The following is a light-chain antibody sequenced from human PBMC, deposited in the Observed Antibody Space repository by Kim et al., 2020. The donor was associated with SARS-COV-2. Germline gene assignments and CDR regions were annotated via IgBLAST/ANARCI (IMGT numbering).Light chain of an antibody. J-gene: IGLJ3*02. CDR1: SSDFGGYNY. CDR2: DVS. CDR3: SSYTSSSTWV. V-gene: IGLV2-14*03. Sequence: GQSITISCTGTSSDFGGYNYVSWYQQHPGKAPKLMIYDVSNRPSGVSNRFSGSKSGTTASLTISGLQAEDEADYYCSSYTSSSTWVFGGGTKLTVL.